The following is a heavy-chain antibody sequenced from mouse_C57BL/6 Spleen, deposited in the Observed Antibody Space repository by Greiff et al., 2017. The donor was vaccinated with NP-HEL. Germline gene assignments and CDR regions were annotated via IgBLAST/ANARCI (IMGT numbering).Heavy chain of an antibody. J-gene: IGHJ3*01. CDR2: IDPSDSET. CDR1: GYTFTSYW. Sequence: QVQLQQPGAELVRPGSSVKLSCKASGYTFTSYWMHWVKQRPIQGLEWIGNIDPSDSETHYNQKFKDKATLTVDKSFSTAYMQLSSLTSEDSAVYYCARLGNYRFAYWGQGTLVTVSA. CDR3: ARLGNYRFAY. D-gene: IGHD2-1*01. V-gene: IGHV1-52*01.